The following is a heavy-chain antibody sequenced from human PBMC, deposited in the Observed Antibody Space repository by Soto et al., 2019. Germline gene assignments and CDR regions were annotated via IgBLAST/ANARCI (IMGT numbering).Heavy chain of an antibody. D-gene: IGHD2-15*01. CDR2: IYHSGST. Sequence: QVQLQESGPGLVKPSGTLSLTCAVSSGSISSSNWWSWVRQPPGKGLEWIGEIYHSGSTNYNPSLKSRVNISVDKSKNQCSLKLSSVTAADTAVYYCARVSCSGGSCYSAFDPWGQGTLVTVSS. CDR3: ARVSCSGGSCYSAFDP. J-gene: IGHJ5*02. V-gene: IGHV4-4*02. CDR1: SGSISSSNW.